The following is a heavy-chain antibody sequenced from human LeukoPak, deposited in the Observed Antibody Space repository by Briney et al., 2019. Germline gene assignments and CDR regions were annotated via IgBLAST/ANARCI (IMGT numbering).Heavy chain of an antibody. Sequence: GGSLRLSCVVSGFTLSSRWMMWVRQAPGEGPEWMTNINRDGSEKNYVDSVRGRFTITRDNAENSLYLQMNSLKVEDSAIYYCATYDSWSGYNIAYWGQGTLVTVSS. CDR2: INRDGSEK. D-gene: IGHD3-3*01. V-gene: IGHV3-7*03. CDR1: GFTLSSRW. J-gene: IGHJ4*02. CDR3: ATYDSWSGYNIAY.